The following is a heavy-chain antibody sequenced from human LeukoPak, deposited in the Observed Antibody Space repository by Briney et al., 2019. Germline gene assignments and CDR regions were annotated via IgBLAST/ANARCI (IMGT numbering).Heavy chain of an antibody. CDR2: INPNGGGT. J-gene: IGHJ4*02. V-gene: IGHV1-2*02. D-gene: IGHD3-9*01. CDR1: GYTFTDYY. Sequence: ASVKVSCKASGYTFTDYYMHWVRQAPGQGLEWMGWINPNGGGTNYAQKFQGRVTMTRDTSITTAYMELSNLKSDDTAVYYCARVHSILTGHDCWGQGTLVIVSS. CDR3: ARVHSILTGHDC.